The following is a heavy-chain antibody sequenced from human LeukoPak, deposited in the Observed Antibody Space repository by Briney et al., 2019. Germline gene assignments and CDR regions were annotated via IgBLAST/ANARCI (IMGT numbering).Heavy chain of an antibody. CDR1: GFTVSSNY. CDR3: ARDGIAAAGTRQGVDY. CDR2: IYSGGST. J-gene: IGHJ4*02. D-gene: IGHD6-13*01. V-gene: IGHV3-53*01. Sequence: PGGSLRLSCAASGFTVSSNYMSWVRQAPGKGLEWVSVIYSGGSTYYADSVKGRFTISRDNSKNTLYLQMNSLRVEDTAVYYCARDGIAAAGTRQGVDYWGQGTLVTVSS.